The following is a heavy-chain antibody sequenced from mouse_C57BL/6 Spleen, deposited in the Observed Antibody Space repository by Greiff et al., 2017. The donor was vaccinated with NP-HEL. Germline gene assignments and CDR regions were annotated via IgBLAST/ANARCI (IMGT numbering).Heavy chain of an antibody. CDR2: IDPSDSYT. D-gene: IGHD1-1*01. CDR3: ARSGYYGRADY. J-gene: IGHJ2*01. V-gene: IGHV1-69*01. CDR1: GYTFTSYW. Sequence: QVQLQQPGAELVMPGASVKLSCKASGYTFTSYWMHWVKQRPGQGLEWIGEIDPSDSYTNYNQKFKGKSTLTVDKSSSTAYMQLSSLTSEDSAVYYCARSGYYGRADYWGQGTTLTVSS.